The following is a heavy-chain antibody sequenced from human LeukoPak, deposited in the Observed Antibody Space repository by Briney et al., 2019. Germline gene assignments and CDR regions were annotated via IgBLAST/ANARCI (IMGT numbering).Heavy chain of an antibody. CDR2: ISSSSSYI. CDR3: ARDESSAPSYFDY. D-gene: IGHD6-6*01. CDR1: GFTFSSYS. V-gene: IGHV3-21*01. Sequence: PGGSLRLSCAASGFTFSSYSMNWVRQAPGKGLEWVSSISSSSSYIYYADSVKGRFTISRDNAKNSLYLQMNSLRAEDTAVYYCARDESSAPSYFDYWGQRTLVTVSS. J-gene: IGHJ4*02.